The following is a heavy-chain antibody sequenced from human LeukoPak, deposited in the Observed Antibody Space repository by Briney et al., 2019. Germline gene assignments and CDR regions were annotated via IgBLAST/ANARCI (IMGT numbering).Heavy chain of an antibody. CDR3: AKREKGTTGRFFDY. V-gene: IGHV3-23*01. CDR1: GFTFTNYA. D-gene: IGHD4-17*01. Sequence: GVSLRLSCAASGFTFTNYAMTWVRQAPGKGLEWVSGISEGVGNTYYADSVKGRFTISRDHSKNTLYLQMNSLRAEDTALYYCAKREKGTTGRFFDYWGQGTLVTVSS. CDR2: ISEGVGNT. J-gene: IGHJ4*02.